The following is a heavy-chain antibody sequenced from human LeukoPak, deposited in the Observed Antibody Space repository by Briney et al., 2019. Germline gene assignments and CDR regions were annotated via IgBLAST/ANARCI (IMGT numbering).Heavy chain of an antibody. CDR3: AAYYYDSSGYYYFDY. Sequence: SVKVSCKASGGTFSSYAICWVRQAPGQGLEWMGRIIPILGIANYAQKFQGRVTITADKSTSTAYMELSSLRSEDTAVYYCAAYYYDSSGYYYFDYWGQGTLVTVSS. V-gene: IGHV1-69*04. CDR2: IIPILGIA. J-gene: IGHJ4*02. CDR1: GGTFSSYA. D-gene: IGHD3-22*01.